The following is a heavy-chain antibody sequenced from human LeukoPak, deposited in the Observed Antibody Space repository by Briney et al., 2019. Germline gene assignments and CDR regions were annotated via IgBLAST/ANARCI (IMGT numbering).Heavy chain of an antibody. D-gene: IGHD2-2*01. Sequence: GGSLRLSCAASGFTFSSYGMHWVRQAPGKGLEWVAFIRYDGSNKYYADSVKGRFTISRDNSKNTLYLQMNSLRAEDTAVYYCAKEGRRYCSSTSCYYFDYWGQGTLVIVSS. CDR1: GFTFSSYG. J-gene: IGHJ4*02. V-gene: IGHV3-30*02. CDR3: AKEGRRYCSSTSCYYFDY. CDR2: IRYDGSNK.